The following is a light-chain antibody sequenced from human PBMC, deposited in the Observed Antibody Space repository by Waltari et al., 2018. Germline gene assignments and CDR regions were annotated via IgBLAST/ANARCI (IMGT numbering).Light chain of an antibody. V-gene: IGLV1-44*01. CDR1: SPTIGSNH. Sequence: QSVLTQPPSASGTPGQRVIISCSGSSPTIGSNHVNWYQKPPRRAPKALIFRNDQWPSGVPARFAGSKSGTAASLAISGLQSEDEAEYYCATWDDSLNAVVFGGGTKLTVL. CDR3: ATWDDSLNAVV. J-gene: IGLJ2*01. CDR2: RND.